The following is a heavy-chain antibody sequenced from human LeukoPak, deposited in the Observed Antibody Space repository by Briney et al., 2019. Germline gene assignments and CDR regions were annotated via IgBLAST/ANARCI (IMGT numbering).Heavy chain of an antibody. CDR3: ARRIPGFFFDY. J-gene: IGHJ4*02. D-gene: IGHD2-21*01. V-gene: IGHV4-39*01. Sequence: PSETLSLTCTVSGDSISSGNYYWDWIRQPPGKGLEWIGTIFFTGDTYYNPSLKNRVTISVDTSKNQFSLKLSSVTAADTAVYYCARRIPGFFFDYWGQGTLVTVSS. CDR1: GDSISSGNYY. CDR2: IFFTGDT.